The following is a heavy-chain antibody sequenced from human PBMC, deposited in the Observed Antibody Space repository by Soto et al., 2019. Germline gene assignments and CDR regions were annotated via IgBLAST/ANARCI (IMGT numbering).Heavy chain of an antibody. CDR1: GGSFKSGSYS. CDR2: VYHTGRT. D-gene: IGHD3-3*01. J-gene: IGHJ4*02. Sequence: SETLSLTCTVSGGSFKSGSYSWSWIRQPPGKGLEWIGYVYHTGRTSYNPSLKSRVSISMDTSKNQFSLNLDSVTAADTAVYFCARDFAYFDFWGQGTQVTVSS. V-gene: IGHV4-61*01. CDR3: ARDFAYFDF.